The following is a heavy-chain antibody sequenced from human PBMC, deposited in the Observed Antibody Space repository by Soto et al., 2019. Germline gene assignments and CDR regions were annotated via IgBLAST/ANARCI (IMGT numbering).Heavy chain of an antibody. CDR1: GFTFSSYA. Sequence: GGSLRLSCAASGFTFSSYAMSWVRQAPGKGLEWVSAISGSGGSTYYADSVKGRFTISRDNSKNTLYLQMNSLRAEDTAVYYCANAYYYDSSGDYYDPYYYGMGVWGQGTTVTVSS. D-gene: IGHD3-22*01. CDR2: ISGSGGST. CDR3: ANAYYYDSSGDYYDPYYYGMGV. J-gene: IGHJ6*02. V-gene: IGHV3-23*01.